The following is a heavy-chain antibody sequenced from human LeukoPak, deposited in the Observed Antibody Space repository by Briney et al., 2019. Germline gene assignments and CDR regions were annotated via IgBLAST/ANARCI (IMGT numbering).Heavy chain of an antibody. J-gene: IGHJ4*02. CDR2: ISSSSNYI. D-gene: IGHD3-10*01. V-gene: IGHV3-21*04. Sequence: GGSLRLSCAASGFTFISYSMNWVRQAPGKGLGWLSSISSSSNYIYYADSVKGRFTISRDNAKNSLYLQMNSLRAEDTALYYCAKGGLGKVGRWFGDQWGQGTLVTVSS. CDR3: AKGGLGKVGRWFGDQ. CDR1: GFTFISYS.